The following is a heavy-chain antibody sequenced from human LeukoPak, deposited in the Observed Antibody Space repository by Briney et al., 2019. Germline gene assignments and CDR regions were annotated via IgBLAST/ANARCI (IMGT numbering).Heavy chain of an antibody. V-gene: IGHV4-59*01. CDR2: IYYSGST. CDR3: ARGSIQLWAQCYYYYMDV. D-gene: IGHD5-18*01. J-gene: IGHJ6*03. CDR1: GGSISSYY. Sequence: SETLSLTCTVSGGSISSYYWSWIRQPPGKGLEWIGYIYYSGSTNYNPSLKSRVTISVDTSKNQFSLKLSSVTAADTAVYYCARGSIQLWAQCYYYYMDVWGKGTTVTVSS.